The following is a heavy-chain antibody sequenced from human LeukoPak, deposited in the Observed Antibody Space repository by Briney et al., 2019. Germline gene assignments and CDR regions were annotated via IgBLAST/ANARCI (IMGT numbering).Heavy chain of an antibody. CDR3: ARGYDNYGYHDY. D-gene: IGHD3-22*01. Sequence: PGGSLRLSCAASGFTFSNYAMHWVRQAPGKGLEYVSAISSAGTNTHYGSSVKGSFTISRDNSKNTLYLQMGSLRAEDMAVYYCARGYDNYGYHDYWGQGTLVTVSS. CDR1: GFTFSNYA. J-gene: IGHJ4*02. V-gene: IGHV3-64*01. CDR2: ISSAGTNT.